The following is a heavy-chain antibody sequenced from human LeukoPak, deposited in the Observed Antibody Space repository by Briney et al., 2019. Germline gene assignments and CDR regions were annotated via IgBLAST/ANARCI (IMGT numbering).Heavy chain of an antibody. CDR3: ARDYSGFVQH. CDR1: GFNFGTYA. Sequence: PGKSLRLSCAASGFNFGTYALHWLRRAPGKGLEWVTVISSDGKNKYYADSVRGRFTISRDNAKNSLYLQMNSLRAEDTAVYYCARDYSGFVQHWGQGTLVTVSS. D-gene: IGHD2-15*01. V-gene: IGHV3-30*04. J-gene: IGHJ1*01. CDR2: ISSDGKNK.